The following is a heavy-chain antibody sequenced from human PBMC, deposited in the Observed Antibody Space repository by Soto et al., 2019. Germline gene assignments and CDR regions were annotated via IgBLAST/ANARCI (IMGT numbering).Heavy chain of an antibody. V-gene: IGHV1-18*04. J-gene: IGHJ5*02. CDR2: ISAYNGNT. CDR1: GYTFTSYY. D-gene: IGHD5-12*01. CDR3: ARVWLRPNWFDP. Sequence: ASVKVSCKASGYTFTSYYMHWVRQAPGQGLEWMGWISAYNGNTNYAQKLQGRVTMTTDTSTSTAYMELRSLRSDDTAVYYCARVWLRPNWFDPWGQGTLVTVSS.